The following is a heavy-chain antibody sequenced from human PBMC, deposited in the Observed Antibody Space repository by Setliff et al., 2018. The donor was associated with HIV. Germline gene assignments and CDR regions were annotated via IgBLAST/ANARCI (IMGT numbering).Heavy chain of an antibody. V-gene: IGHV4-61*09. CDR2: INTSGST. Sequence: SETLSLTCTVSGGSISSGSYYWSWIRQPAGKGLEWIGHINTSGSTNYNPSLKSRVTISVDTSKNQFSLKLSSVTAEDTAVYYCARGDTTWPTQLLDVWGKGTTVTVSS. CDR3: ARGDTTWPTQLLDV. J-gene: IGHJ6*04. CDR1: GGSISSGSYY. D-gene: IGHD2-2*01.